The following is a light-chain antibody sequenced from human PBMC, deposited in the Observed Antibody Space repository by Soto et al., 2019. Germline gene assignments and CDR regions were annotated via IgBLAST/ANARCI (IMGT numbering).Light chain of an antibody. V-gene: IGLV2-14*01. Sequence: QSALTQPASVSGSPGQSITISCTGTSSDVGGYNYVSWYQQHPGKAPKLMIYDVSNRPSGVSNRFSGSKSGNTASLTISGLHAEDEADYYCSSYTSRSTYVVFGGGTKVTVL. CDR1: SSDVGGYNY. J-gene: IGLJ2*01. CDR3: SSYTSRSTYVV. CDR2: DVS.